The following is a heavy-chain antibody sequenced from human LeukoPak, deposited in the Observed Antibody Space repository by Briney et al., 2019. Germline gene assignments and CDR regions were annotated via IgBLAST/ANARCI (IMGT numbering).Heavy chain of an antibody. CDR2: INPNSGGT. J-gene: IGHJ4*02. CDR1: GCTFTGYY. Sequence: ASVKVSCKASGCTFTGYYMHWVRQAPGQGLEWMGWINPNSGGTNYAQKFQGRVTMTRDTSISTAYMELSRLRSDDTAVYYCARDYDILTGSDYWGQGTLVTVSS. CDR3: ARDYDILTGSDY. D-gene: IGHD3-9*01. V-gene: IGHV1-2*02.